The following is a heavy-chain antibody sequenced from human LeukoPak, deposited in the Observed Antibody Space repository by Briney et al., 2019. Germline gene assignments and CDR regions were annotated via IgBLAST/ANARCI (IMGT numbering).Heavy chain of an antibody. CDR3: AKDSVPYYYGSGSYPDY. CDR2: ISGSGGST. CDR1: GFTFSNYA. J-gene: IGHJ4*02. V-gene: IGHV3-23*01. D-gene: IGHD3-10*01. Sequence: GGSLRLSCAASGFTFSNYATSWVRQAPGKGLEWVSGISGSGGSTYYADSVKGRFTISRDNSKNTLYLQMNSLRAEDTGVYYCAKDSVPYYYGSGSYPDYWGQGTLVTVSS.